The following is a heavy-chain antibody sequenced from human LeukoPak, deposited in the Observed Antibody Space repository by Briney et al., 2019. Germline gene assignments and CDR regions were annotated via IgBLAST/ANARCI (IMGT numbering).Heavy chain of an antibody. Sequence: GGSLRLSCAASGFTFSDYYMSWIRQAPGKGLEWVSYISSSGSTIYYADSVKGRFTISRDNAKNSLYLQMNSLRAEDTAVYYCASGFEGYSSGWYSYYYYMDVWGKGTTVTVSS. V-gene: IGHV3-11*04. J-gene: IGHJ6*03. CDR3: ASGFEGYSSGWYSYYYYMDV. D-gene: IGHD6-19*01. CDR1: GFTFSDYY. CDR2: ISSSGSTI.